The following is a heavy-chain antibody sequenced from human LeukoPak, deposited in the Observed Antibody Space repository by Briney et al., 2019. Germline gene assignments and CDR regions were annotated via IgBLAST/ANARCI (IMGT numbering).Heavy chain of an antibody. D-gene: IGHD3-10*01. V-gene: IGHV4-39*01. J-gene: IGHJ5*02. CDR3: ARHSGSGSLSRPFDP. CDR1: GASLTSGGFY. Sequence: SETLSLTCSVSGASLTSGGFYWGWLRQPPGKGPEWIATVYYTGSTYYNPSLKSRVTISIDTSKNQFSLRLTSVTTTDTAIYHCARHSGSGSLSRPFDPWGQGTLVTVSS. CDR2: VYYTGST.